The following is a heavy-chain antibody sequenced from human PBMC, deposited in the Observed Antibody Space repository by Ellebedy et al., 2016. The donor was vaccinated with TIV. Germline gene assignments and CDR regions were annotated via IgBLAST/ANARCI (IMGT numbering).Heavy chain of an antibody. CDR3: AREYEEYYFDY. J-gene: IGHJ4*02. Sequence: GESLKISCAASGFTFSNYAMSWVRQAPGKGLQWVSVISGSGNNIYYADSVKGRFTISRDNSKNTLYLQMNSLRAEDTAVYYCAREYEEYYFDYWGQGTLVTVSS. CDR1: GFTFSNYA. CDR2: ISGSGNNI. V-gene: IGHV3-23*01. D-gene: IGHD3-10*01.